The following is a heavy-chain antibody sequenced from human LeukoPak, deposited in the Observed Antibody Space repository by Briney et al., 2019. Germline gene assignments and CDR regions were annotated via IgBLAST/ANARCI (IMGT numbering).Heavy chain of an antibody. CDR3: ARKWSWNYFDY. CDR2: IYSGGST. J-gene: IGHJ4*02. V-gene: IGHV3-66*01. D-gene: IGHD1-26*01. Sequence: GGSLRLSCAASGFTFSIYAMNWVRQAPGKGLEWVSVIYSGGSTYYADSVKGRFTISRDNSKNTLYLQMNSLRAEDTAVYYCARKWSWNYFDYWGQGTLVTVSS. CDR1: GFTFSIYA.